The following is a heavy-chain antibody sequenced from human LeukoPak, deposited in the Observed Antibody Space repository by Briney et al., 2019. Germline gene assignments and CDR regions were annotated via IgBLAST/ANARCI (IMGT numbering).Heavy chain of an antibody. CDR3: ARNSAPSFYSDTSGYFYY. V-gene: IGHV4-34*01. CDR2: INHSGST. D-gene: IGHD3-22*01. CDR1: GGSFSGYY. Sequence: SETLSLTCGVSGGSFSGYYFSWVRQSPEKGLEWIGEINHSGSTNYNPSLKSRVTISVDTAKKQISLKLNSVTAADTAVYYCARNSAPSFYSDTSGYFYYWGQGTLVTVSS. J-gene: IGHJ4*02.